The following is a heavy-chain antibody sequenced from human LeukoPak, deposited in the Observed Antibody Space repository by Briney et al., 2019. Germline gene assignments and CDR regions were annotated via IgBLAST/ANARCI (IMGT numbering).Heavy chain of an antibody. V-gene: IGHV4-34*01. D-gene: IGHD5-18*01. CDR1: GGSFSGYY. CDR3: ARTTAGGYTYGYFYYYYMDV. Sequence: SETLSLTCAVYGGSFSGYYWSWIRQPPGKGLEWIGEINHSGSTNYNPSLNSRGTISVDTSKNQFSLKLTSVTAADRAVYYCARTTAGGYTYGYFYYYYMDVWGKGTTVTISS. CDR2: INHSGST. J-gene: IGHJ6*03.